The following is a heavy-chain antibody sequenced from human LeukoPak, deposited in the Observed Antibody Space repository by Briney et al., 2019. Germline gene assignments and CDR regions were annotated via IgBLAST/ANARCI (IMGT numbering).Heavy chain of an antibody. D-gene: IGHD3-3*02. J-gene: IGHJ6*02. Sequence: GGSLRLSCAASGFSFSSYAMSWVRQAPGKGLEWVSSISSSSSYIYYADSVKGRFTISRDNAKNSLYLQMNSLRAEDTAVYYCARELVLVGMDVWGQGTTVTVSS. CDR2: ISSSSSYI. CDR1: GFSFSSYA. V-gene: IGHV3-21*01. CDR3: ARELVLVGMDV.